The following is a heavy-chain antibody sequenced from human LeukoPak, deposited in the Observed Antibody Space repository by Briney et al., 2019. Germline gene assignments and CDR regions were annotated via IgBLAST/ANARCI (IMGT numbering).Heavy chain of an antibody. CDR1: GFTFSSYD. J-gene: IGHJ4*02. CDR2: IGTAGDT. D-gene: IGHD6-19*01. V-gene: IGHV3-13*01. Sequence: GGSLRLSCAASGFTFSSYDMHWVRQATGKGLEWVSAIGTAGDTYYPGSVKGRFTIPRENAKNSLYLQMNSLRAGDTAVYYCARDPSSGWYEDYFDYWGQGTLVTVSS. CDR3: ARDPSSGWYEDYFDY.